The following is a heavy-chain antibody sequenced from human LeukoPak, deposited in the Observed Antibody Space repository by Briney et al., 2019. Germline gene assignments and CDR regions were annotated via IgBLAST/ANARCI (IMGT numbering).Heavy chain of an antibody. J-gene: IGHJ4*02. CDR1: GFTSTNYA. CDR3: AKGAYDYIEIGYFDS. CDR2: LIGSSGST. D-gene: IGHD5-12*01. V-gene: IGHV3-23*01. Sequence: SGRSLRLSCAASGFTSTNYAMNWVRQAPGKGLEWVSVLIGSSGSTDYADSVKGRFTISRDNSKNTVFLQMNSLRAEDTAIYYCAKGAYDYIEIGYFDSWGQGTLVTVSS.